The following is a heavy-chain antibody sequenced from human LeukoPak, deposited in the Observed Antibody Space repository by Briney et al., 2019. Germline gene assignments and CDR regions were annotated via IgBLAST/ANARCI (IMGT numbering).Heavy chain of an antibody. D-gene: IGHD3-22*01. CDR3: ARNYYDSSGHRDDAFDI. J-gene: IGHJ3*02. V-gene: IGHV3-23*01. Sequence: GGSLRLSCAASGFTFSSYAMSWVRQAPGKGLEWVSGISGSGGNTYYADSVKGRFTISRDNAKNSLYLQMNSLRAEDTAVYYCARNYYDSSGHRDDAFDIWGQGTMVTVSS. CDR1: GFTFSSYA. CDR2: ISGSGGNT.